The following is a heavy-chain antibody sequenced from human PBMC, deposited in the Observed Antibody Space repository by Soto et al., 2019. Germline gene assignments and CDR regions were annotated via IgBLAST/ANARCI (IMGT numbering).Heavy chain of an antibody. J-gene: IGHJ5*02. V-gene: IGHV1-2*02. CDR1: GYTFTGYY. CDR3: ARCRLYDSSGYYLSKNWFDP. D-gene: IGHD3-22*01. Sequence: ASVKVSCKASGYTFTGYYMHWVRQAPGQGLEWMGWINPNSGGTNYAQKFQGRVTMTRDTSISTAYMELSRLRSDDTAVYYCARCRLYDSSGYYLSKNWFDPWGQGTPVTVSS. CDR2: INPNSGGT.